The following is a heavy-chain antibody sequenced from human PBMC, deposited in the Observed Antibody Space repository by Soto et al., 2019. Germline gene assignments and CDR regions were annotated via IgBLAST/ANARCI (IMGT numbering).Heavy chain of an antibody. CDR2: ISSHNGNT. CDR1: GYAFTTYV. V-gene: IGHV1-18*01. Sequence: QVPLVQSGAEVKKPGASVKVSCQASGYAFTTYVITWVRQAPGQGLEWVGWISSHNGNTHYAQKLQGRVTVTRDPSTSTAYMELRSLRSDDTAVYYCARGRYGDYWGQGALVTVSS. CDR3: ARGRYGDY. D-gene: IGHD1-1*01. J-gene: IGHJ4*02.